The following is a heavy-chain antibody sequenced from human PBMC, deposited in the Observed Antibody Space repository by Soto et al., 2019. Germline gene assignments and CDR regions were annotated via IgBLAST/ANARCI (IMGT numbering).Heavy chain of an antibody. CDR2: TYYDGST. CDR3: TRRGHISSPT. J-gene: IGHJ4*02. CDR1: GASFASNSYY. Sequence: PSETLSLTCIVSGASFASNSYYWVWIRQPPGKGLEWVGSTYYDGSTYYNASLKSRATISVDTSKNHFSLKLSSVTAADTAVYYCTRRGHISSPTWGQGTLVTVSS. D-gene: IGHD6-13*01. V-gene: IGHV4-39*02.